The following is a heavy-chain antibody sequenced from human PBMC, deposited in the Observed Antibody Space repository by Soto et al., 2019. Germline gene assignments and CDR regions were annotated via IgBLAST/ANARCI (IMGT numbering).Heavy chain of an antibody. V-gene: IGHV1-3*01. Sequence: ASVKVSCKASGYTFTSYAMHWVRQAPGQRLEWMGWINAGNGNTKYSQKFQGRVTITRDTSASTAYMELSSLRSEDTAVYYCARGVAAGPYYYYYYMDVWGKGTTVTVSS. CDR1: GYTFTSYA. D-gene: IGHD6-19*01. CDR3: ARGVAAGPYYYYYYMDV. J-gene: IGHJ6*03. CDR2: INAGNGNT.